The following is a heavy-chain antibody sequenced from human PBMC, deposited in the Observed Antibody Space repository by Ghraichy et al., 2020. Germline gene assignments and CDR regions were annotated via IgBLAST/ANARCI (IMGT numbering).Heavy chain of an antibody. J-gene: IGHJ5*02. D-gene: IGHD1-26*01. CDR2: IYSGGST. Sequence: GGSLRLSCAASGFTVRSNYMNWVRQAPGKGLEWVSVIYSGGSTYYADSVKGRFTISRDNSKNTLYLQMNSLRVEDTAVYYCARDLWELATWGQGTLVTVSS. CDR1: GFTVRSNY. CDR3: ARDLWELAT. V-gene: IGHV3-53*01.